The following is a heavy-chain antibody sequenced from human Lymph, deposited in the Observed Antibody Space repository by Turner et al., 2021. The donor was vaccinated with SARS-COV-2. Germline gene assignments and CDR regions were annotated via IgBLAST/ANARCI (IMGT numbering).Heavy chain of an antibody. D-gene: IGHD3-10*01. J-gene: IGHJ4*02. CDR3: ARLVRRAEYYFDY. V-gene: IGHV4-39*01. Sequence: QLQLQESGPGLVKPSETLSLTCTVSGGSISSSSHYWGWIRQPPGRGLEWIGHIYYSGSNYYNPFLKSRVTISVDPSKNPFSPKLSSGTAADKAVYYCARLVRRAEYYFDYWGQGTLVTVSS. CDR1: GGSISSSSHY. CDR2: IYYSGSN.